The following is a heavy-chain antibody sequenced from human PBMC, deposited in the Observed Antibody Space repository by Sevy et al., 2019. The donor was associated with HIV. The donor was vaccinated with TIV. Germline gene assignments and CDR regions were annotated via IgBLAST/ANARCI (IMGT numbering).Heavy chain of an antibody. CDR3: ATRHYDSSGVVDY. D-gene: IGHD3-22*01. Sequence: GGSLRLSCAASGFTVSSNYMSWVRQAPGKGLEWVSVIYSGGSTYYADSVMGRFTISRDNSKNTLYLQMNSLRAEDTAVYYCATRHYDSSGVVDYWGQVTLVTVSS. J-gene: IGHJ4*02. CDR1: GFTVSSNY. V-gene: IGHV3-53*01. CDR2: IYSGGST.